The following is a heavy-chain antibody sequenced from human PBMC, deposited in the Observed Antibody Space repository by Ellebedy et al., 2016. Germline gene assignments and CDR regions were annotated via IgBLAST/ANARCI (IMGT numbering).Heavy chain of an antibody. D-gene: IGHD2-2*02. V-gene: IGHV3-30*18. CDR1: GFTFSSYG. CDR2: ISYDGSNK. J-gene: IGHJ6*02. Sequence: GESLKISCAASGFTFSSYGMHWVRQAPGKGLEWVAVISYDGSNKYYADSVKGRFTISRDNSKNTLYLQMNSLRAEDTAVYYCAKAYCSSTSCFTSHMDVWGQGTTVTVSS. CDR3: AKAYCSSTSCFTSHMDV.